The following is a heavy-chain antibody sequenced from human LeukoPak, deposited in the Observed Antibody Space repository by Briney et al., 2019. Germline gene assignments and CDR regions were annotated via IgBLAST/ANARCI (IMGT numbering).Heavy chain of an antibody. V-gene: IGHV1-18*01. D-gene: IGHD2-15*01. Sequence: ASVKVSCKASGYPFASYGINWVRQAPGQGLEWMGWISAYKGNTNYAQKFQGRVTMTTDTSTSTAYMELRSLRSDDTAVYYCARDHGGKVDRYFDLWGRGTLVTVSS. J-gene: IGHJ2*01. CDR2: ISAYKGNT. CDR3: ARDHGGKVDRYFDL. CDR1: GYPFASYG.